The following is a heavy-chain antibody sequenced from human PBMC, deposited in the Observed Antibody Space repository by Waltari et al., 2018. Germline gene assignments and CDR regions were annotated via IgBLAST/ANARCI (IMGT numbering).Heavy chain of an antibody. CDR3: ARATRLGELVKLNYMDV. V-gene: IGHV3-48*04. Sequence: EVQLVESGGGLVQPGGSLRLSCAASGFTFSSYSMNWVRQAPGKGLEWVSYISSSSSTIYYADSVKGRFTISRDNAKNSLYLQMNSLRAEDTAVYYCARATRLGELVKLNYMDVWGKGTTVTVSS. CDR2: ISSSSSTI. CDR1: GFTFSSYS. J-gene: IGHJ6*03. D-gene: IGHD3-16*01.